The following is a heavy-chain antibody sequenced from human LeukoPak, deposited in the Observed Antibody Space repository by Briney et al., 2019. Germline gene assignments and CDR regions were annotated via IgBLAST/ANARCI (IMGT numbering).Heavy chain of an antibody. J-gene: IGHJ4*02. Sequence: RPSETLSLTCAVYNGSFSGYYWTWIRQPPGKRLEWIGEINQSGTINQNPSLESRVTISVDTSKNQFSLKLTSVTAADTAMYYCTRGKFYSSSWYVGSREIAHWGRGTLVTVSS. CDR3: TRGKFYSSSWYVGSREIAH. D-gene: IGHD6-13*01. CDR2: INQSGTI. CDR1: NGSFSGYY. V-gene: IGHV4-34*01.